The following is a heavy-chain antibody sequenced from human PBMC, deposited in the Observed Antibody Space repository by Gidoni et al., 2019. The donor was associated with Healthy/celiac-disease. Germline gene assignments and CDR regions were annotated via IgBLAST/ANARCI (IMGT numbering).Heavy chain of an antibody. CDR2: ISAYNGNT. D-gene: IGHD2-21*02. J-gene: IGHJ6*02. CDR1: GYTFTRYG. Sequence: QVQLVQSGAEVKKPGASVRVSCTASGYTFTRYGIRWVRQAPGQGLEWMGWISAYNGNTNYAQKLQGRVTMTTDTSTSTAYMELRSLRSDDTAVYYCARDIVVVTATSPYYYYYGMDVWGQGTTVTVSS. V-gene: IGHV1-18*04. CDR3: ARDIVVVTATSPYYYYYGMDV.